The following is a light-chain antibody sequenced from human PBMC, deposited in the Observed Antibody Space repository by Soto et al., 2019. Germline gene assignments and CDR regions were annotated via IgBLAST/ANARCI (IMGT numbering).Light chain of an antibody. CDR3: QQYHSYPWT. CDR2: EAF. Sequence: DIQMTQSPSTLSSSIGDRVTITCRASQTISSWLAWYQQKPGKAPKLLIYEAFNLESGVPSRFSGSGSGTEFTLPIFSLQPDDFATYYCQQYHSYPWTFGQGNKVAIK. V-gene: IGKV1-5*03. J-gene: IGKJ1*01. CDR1: QTISSW.